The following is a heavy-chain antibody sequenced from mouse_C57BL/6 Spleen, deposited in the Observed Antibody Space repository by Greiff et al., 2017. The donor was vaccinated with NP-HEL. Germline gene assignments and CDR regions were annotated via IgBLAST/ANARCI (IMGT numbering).Heavy chain of an antibody. D-gene: IGHD2-3*01. V-gene: IGHV1-52*01. J-gene: IGHJ3*01. Sequence: VQLQQPGAELVRPGSSVKLSCKASGYNFTSYWMHWVKQRPIQGLEWIGNIDPSDSETHYNQKFKDKATLTVDKSSSTAYMQLSSLTSEDSAVYYCARARLIDGYFAWFAYWGQGTLVTVSA. CDR3: ARARLIDGYFAWFAY. CDR1: GYNFTSYW. CDR2: IDPSDSET.